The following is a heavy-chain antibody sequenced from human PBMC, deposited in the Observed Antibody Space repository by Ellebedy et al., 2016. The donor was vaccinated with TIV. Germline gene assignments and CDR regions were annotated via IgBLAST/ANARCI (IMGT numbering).Heavy chain of an antibody. Sequence: SVKVSXXASGGTFSSYAISWVRQAPGQGLEWMGGIIPIFGTANYAQKFQGRVMITADESTSTAYMELSSLRSEDTAVYYCARAPAETTTVTNGMDVWGQGTTVTVSS. J-gene: IGHJ6*02. CDR1: GGTFSSYA. V-gene: IGHV1-69*13. D-gene: IGHD4-17*01. CDR2: IIPIFGTA. CDR3: ARAPAETTTVTNGMDV.